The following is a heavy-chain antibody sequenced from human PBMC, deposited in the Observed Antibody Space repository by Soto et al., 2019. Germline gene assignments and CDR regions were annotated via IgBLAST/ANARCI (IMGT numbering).Heavy chain of an antibody. J-gene: IGHJ5*02. V-gene: IGHV4-30-2*01. CDR2: IYHSGST. CDR1: GGSISSGGYS. CDR3: ARDHLEGNWFDP. Sequence: QLQLQESGSGLVRPSQTLSLTCAVSGGSISSGGYSWNWIRQPPGKGLEWIGYIYHSGSTLYNPSLKSRVXXXVXXSKNQFSLKLSSVTAADTAVYYCARDHLEGNWFDPWGQGTLVTVSS.